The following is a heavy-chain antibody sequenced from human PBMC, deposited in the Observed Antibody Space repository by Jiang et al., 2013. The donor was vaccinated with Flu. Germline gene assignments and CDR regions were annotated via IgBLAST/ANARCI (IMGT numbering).Heavy chain of an antibody. V-gene: IGHV6-1*01. Sequence: SQTLSLTCAISGDSVSSNSAAWNWIRQSPSRGLEWLGRTYYRSKWYNDYAVSVKSRITINPDTSKNQFSLQLNSVTPEDTAVYYCAREEFPQWELPRDRAFDIWGQGTMVTVSS. J-gene: IGHJ3*02. CDR2: TYYRSKWYN. D-gene: IGHD1-26*01. CDR1: GDSVSSNSAA. CDR3: AREEFPQWELPRDRAFDI.